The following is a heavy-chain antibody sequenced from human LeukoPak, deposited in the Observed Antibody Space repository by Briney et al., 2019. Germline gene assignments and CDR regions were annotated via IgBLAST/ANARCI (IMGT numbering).Heavy chain of an antibody. Sequence: SETLSLTCAVSGYSISSGYYWGWIRQPPGKGLEWIGGIYHSGSTYYNPSLKSRVTISVDTSKNQFSLKLSSVTAADTAVYYCARHPDPYSSVDYWGQGTLVTVSS. J-gene: IGHJ4*02. V-gene: IGHV4-38-2*01. D-gene: IGHD6-19*01. CDR2: IYHSGST. CDR1: GYSISSGYY. CDR3: ARHPDPYSSVDY.